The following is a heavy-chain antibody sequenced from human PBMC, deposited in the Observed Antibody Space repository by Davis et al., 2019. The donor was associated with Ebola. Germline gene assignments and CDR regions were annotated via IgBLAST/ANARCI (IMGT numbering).Heavy chain of an antibody. Sequence: ESLNISCSASGFTFSSYAMHWVRQAPGKGLEYVSAISSNGGSTYYADSVKGRFTISRDNSKNTLYLQMNSLRAEDTGVYYCARVHEAWGMDVWGKGTTVTVSS. J-gene: IGHJ6*04. CDR3: ARVHEAWGMDV. CDR2: ISSNGGST. CDR1: GFTFSSYA. V-gene: IGHV3-64*04.